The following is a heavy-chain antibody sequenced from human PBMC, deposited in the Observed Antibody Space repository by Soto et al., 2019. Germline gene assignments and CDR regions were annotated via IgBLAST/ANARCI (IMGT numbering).Heavy chain of an antibody. V-gene: IGHV3-33*01. CDR1: GFTFSSYG. D-gene: IGHD6-19*01. J-gene: IGHJ6*02. CDR3: ARDRVAGTFYYGMDV. Sequence: QVQLVESGGGVVQPGRSLRLSCAASGFTFSSYGMHWVRQAPGKGLEGVAVIWYDGSNKYYAESVKGRFTISRDNSKNTLYLQMNSLRAEDTAVYYCARDRVAGTFYYGMDVWGQGTTVTVSS. CDR2: IWYDGSNK.